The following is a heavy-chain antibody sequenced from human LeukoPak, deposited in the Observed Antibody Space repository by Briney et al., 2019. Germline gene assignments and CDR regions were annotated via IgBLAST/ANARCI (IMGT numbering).Heavy chain of an antibody. V-gene: IGHV1-69*06. CDR3: ARAQGYCSGGSCSFDY. Sequence: PGASVKVSCKASGGTFSSYAISWVRQAPGQGLEWMGGIIPIFGTANYAQKFQGRVTITADKSTSTAYMELSSLRSEDTAVYYCARAQGYCSGGSCSFDYWGQGTLVTVSS. J-gene: IGHJ4*02. CDR1: GGTFSSYA. CDR2: IIPIFGTA. D-gene: IGHD2-15*01.